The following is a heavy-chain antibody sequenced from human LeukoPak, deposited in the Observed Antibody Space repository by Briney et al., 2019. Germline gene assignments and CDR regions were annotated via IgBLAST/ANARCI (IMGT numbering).Heavy chain of an antibody. V-gene: IGHV1-18*01. J-gene: IGHJ6*03. CDR2: ISAYNGNT. CDR3: ARATGYSSSWYLPHYYYMDV. D-gene: IGHD6-13*01. Sequence: GASVKVSCKASGYTFTSYGISWVRQAPGQGLEWMGWISAYNGNTNYAQKLQGRVTMTTDTSTSTAYMELRSLRSDDTAVYYCARATGYSSSWYLPHYYYMDVWGKGTTVTVSS. CDR1: GYTFTSYG.